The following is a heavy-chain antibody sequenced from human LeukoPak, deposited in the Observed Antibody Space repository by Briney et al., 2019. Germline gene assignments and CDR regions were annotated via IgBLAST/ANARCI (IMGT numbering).Heavy chain of an antibody. D-gene: IGHD2-2*01. CDR3: ATLGYCSSTSCSAFDY. CDR2: IYYSGRT. Sequence: SETLSLTCTVSGGSISSSSYSWGWTRQPPGKGLEWIGSIYYSGRTYYNPSLKSRFTISVDTSKNPFSLKLSSVTAADTAVYYCATLGYCSSTSCSAFDYWGQGTLVTVSS. V-gene: IGHV4-39*01. J-gene: IGHJ4*02. CDR1: GGSISSSSYS.